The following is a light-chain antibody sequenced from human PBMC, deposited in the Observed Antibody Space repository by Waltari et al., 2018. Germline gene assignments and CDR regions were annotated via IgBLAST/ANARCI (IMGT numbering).Light chain of an antibody. V-gene: IGLV2-11*01. Sequence: QSALTQPRSVSGSPGQSVTISCTGTSSDVGGYNYVAWYQHHPGKAPALIVFDVNKRPSGVPDRFSGSKSGNTASLTISGLRTEDEADYYCSSYAGSYTLLFGGGTKLTVL. CDR2: DVN. J-gene: IGLJ2*01. CDR1: SSDVGGYNY. CDR3: SSYAGSYTLL.